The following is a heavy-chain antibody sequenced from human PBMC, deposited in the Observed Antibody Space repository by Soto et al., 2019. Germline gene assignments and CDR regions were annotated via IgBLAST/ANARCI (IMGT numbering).Heavy chain of an antibody. CDR3: AREGDPIARYFDWVLAFDY. V-gene: IGHV3-33*01. Sequence: QVQLVESGGGVVQPGRSLRLSCAASGFTFSSYGMHWVRQAPGKGLEWVAVIWYDGSNKYYADAVKGRFTISRDNSKNTLYLHMNRLSAEVTAVYYCAREGDPIARYFDWVLAFDYWGQGTLVTVSS. CDR1: GFTFSSYG. J-gene: IGHJ4*02. CDR2: IWYDGSNK. D-gene: IGHD3-9*01.